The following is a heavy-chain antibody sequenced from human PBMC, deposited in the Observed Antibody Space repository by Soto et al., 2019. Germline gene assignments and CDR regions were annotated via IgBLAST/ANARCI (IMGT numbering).Heavy chain of an antibody. CDR3: ARLDCSCTSCYHGDWFYP. CDR1: GYTFTSYD. CDR2: MNPNSGNT. J-gene: IGHJ5*02. Sequence: ASVKVSCKASGYTFTSYDINWVRQATGQGLEWIGWMNPNSGNTGYAQKFQGRVTMTRNTSISTAYMELRSLRSDDTAVYYCARLDCSCTSCYHGDWFYPWGQGTLVTVSS. D-gene: IGHD2-2*01. V-gene: IGHV1-8*01.